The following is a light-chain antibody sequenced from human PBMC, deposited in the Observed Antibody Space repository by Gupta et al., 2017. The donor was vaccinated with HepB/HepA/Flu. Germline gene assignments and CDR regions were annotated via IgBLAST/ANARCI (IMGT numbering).Light chain of an antibody. CDR1: QSVGKS. CDR2: DAA. J-gene: IGKJ4*01. Sequence: IVLTQSPATLSLSPGERATLSCRASQSVGKSLAWYRKTPGQAPRLIILDAAKRAVGTPGRFSGSGGRKDFTLTNSRHLNEDFALYSQQHRNTLFTFGRGTKVE. V-gene: IGKV3-11*01. CDR3: QHRNTLFT.